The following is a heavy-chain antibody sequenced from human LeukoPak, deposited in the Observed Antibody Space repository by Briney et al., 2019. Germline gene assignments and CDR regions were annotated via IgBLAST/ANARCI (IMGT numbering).Heavy chain of an antibody. CDR1: GGSISSYY. CDR2: IYYSGST. J-gene: IGHJ6*02. CDR3: ARAPSPRYSSGWYDAVYYYGMDV. Sequence: PSETLSLTCTVSGGSISSYYWSWIRQPPGKGLEWIGYIYYSGSTNYNPSLKSRVTISVDTSKNQFSLKLSSVTAADTAVYYCARAPSPRYSSGWYDAVYYYGMDVWGQGTTVTVSS. D-gene: IGHD6-19*01. V-gene: IGHV4-59*01.